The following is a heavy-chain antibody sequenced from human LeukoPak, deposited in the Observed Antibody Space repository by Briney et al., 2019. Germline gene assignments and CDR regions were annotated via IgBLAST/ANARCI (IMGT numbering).Heavy chain of an antibody. V-gene: IGHV4-39*01. CDR1: GGSISSSSYY. CDR2: IYYSGST. CDR3: ASPTTMTTAIGY. Sequence: PSETLSLTCTVSGGSISSSSYYWGWIRQPPGKGLEWIGSIYYSGSTYYNPSLKSRVTISVDTSKNQFSLNLGSVTAADTAVYYCASPTTMTTAIGYWGQGTLDTVSS. D-gene: IGHD4-17*01. J-gene: IGHJ4*02.